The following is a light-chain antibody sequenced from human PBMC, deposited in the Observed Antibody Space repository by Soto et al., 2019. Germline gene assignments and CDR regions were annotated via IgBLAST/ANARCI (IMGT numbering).Light chain of an antibody. CDR1: ESISGW. V-gene: IGKV1-5*03. CDR3: QQYNSYPST. CDR2: KAS. Sequence: DIQMTQSPSTLSASVGDRVTITCRASESISGWLAWYQQKPGKAPKLVIFKASTLESGVPSRFSGSGSGTEFTLSIRSRQPDDFASYYCQQYNSYPSTFGQGTKVEIK. J-gene: IGKJ1*01.